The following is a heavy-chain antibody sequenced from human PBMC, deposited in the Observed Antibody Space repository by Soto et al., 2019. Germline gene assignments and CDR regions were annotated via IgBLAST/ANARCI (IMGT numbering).Heavy chain of an antibody. CDR3: ARRRGMPGYCSGGSCYEFDP. CDR1: GYRVSSNTAA. J-gene: IGHJ5*02. D-gene: IGHD2-15*01. Sequence: PTQTLSLTCSISGYRVSSNTAAWNWIRQSPSRGLEWLGRTYYRSKWYNDYAVSVKSRITTHPDTSKNQFSLKLSSVTAADTAVYYCARRRGMPGYCSGGSCYEFDPWGQGTLVTVSS. CDR2: TYYRSKWYN. V-gene: IGHV6-1*01.